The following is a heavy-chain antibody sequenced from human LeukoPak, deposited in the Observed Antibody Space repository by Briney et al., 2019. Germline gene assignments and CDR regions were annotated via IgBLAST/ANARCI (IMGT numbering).Heavy chain of an antibody. V-gene: IGHV1-46*01. CDR2: INPSGGST. D-gene: IGHD6-19*01. CDR3: ARVVAVAGTSDY. CDR1: GYTFTSYG. J-gene: IGHJ4*02. Sequence: ASVKVSCKASGYTFTSYGISWVRQAPGQGLEWMGIINPSGGSTSYAQKFQGRVTMTRDTSTSTVYMELSSLRSEDTAVYYCARVVAVAGTSDYWGQGTLVTVSS.